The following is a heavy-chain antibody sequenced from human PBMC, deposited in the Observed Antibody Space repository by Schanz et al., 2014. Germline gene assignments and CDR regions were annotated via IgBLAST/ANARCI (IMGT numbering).Heavy chain of an antibody. CDR1: GYIFASHG. CDR2: INAHTGNT. J-gene: IGHJ3*02. V-gene: IGHV1-18*01. D-gene: IGHD3-10*01. Sequence: QLMQSGSEVRKPGASVKVSCKASGYIFASHGMTWVRQAPGQGPELMGWINAHTGNTQYAQKFQGRVNMTRDTVTTTVHLELTRLRTDDTAICYCARVHIATYHYNSPGAFDIWGQGTRVTVSS. CDR3: ARVHIATYHYNSPGAFDI.